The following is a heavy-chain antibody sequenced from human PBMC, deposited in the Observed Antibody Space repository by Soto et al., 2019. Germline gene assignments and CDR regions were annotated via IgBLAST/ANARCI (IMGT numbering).Heavy chain of an antibody. V-gene: IGHV1-69*01. CDR1: GGTFSSYA. Sequence: SVKVSCKASGGTFSSYAISWVRQAPVQGLEWMGGIIPIFGTANYAQKFQGRVTITADESTSTAYMELSSLRSDDTAVYYCARDMVRGAKRGFNWFDPWGQGTLVTVSS. CDR3: ARDMVRGAKRGFNWFDP. CDR2: IIPIFGTA. D-gene: IGHD3-10*01. J-gene: IGHJ5*02.